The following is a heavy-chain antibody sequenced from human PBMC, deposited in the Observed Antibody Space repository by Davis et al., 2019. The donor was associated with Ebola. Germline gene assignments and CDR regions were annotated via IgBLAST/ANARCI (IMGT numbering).Heavy chain of an antibody. Sequence: AASVKVSCKASGYTFTSYAINWVRQAPGQGLEWMGWISAYNGNTNYAQKLQGRVTMTTDTSTSTAYMDLSSLRSDDAAVYYCARGQTVVRGALVTTTKWFDPWGQGTLVTVSS. CDR3: ARGQTVVRGALVTTTKWFDP. V-gene: IGHV1-18*01. D-gene: IGHD3-10*01. CDR2: ISAYNGNT. J-gene: IGHJ5*02. CDR1: GYTFTSYA.